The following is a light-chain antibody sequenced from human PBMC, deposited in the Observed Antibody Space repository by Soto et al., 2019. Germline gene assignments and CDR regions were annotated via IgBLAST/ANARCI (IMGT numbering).Light chain of an antibody. CDR3: QQSYSTPLT. CDR1: QSISSY. V-gene: IGKV1-39*01. CDR2: AAS. Sequence: DIQMTQSPSSLSASVGDRVTISCRASQSISSYLNWYQQKPGKAPKLLIYAASSLQSGVPSRFSGSGSGTDFTLAIGSLQPEDFSTYYCQQSYSTPLTFGGGPKVEIK. J-gene: IGKJ4*01.